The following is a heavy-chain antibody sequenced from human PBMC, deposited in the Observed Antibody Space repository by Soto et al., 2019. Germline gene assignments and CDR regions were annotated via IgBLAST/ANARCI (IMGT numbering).Heavy chain of an antibody. J-gene: IGHJ6*02. CDR2: IIPIFGTA. D-gene: IGHD2-2*01. Sequence: QVQLVQSGAEVKKPGSSVKVSCKASGGTFSSYAISWVRQAPGQGLEWMGGIIPIFGTANYAQKFQGRVTITADKSTSTAYMELSSLRSEDTAVYYCAIRTYCSSTSGYVGGGSYGMDVWGQGTTVTVSS. CDR3: AIRTYCSSTSGYVGGGSYGMDV. CDR1: GGTFSSYA. V-gene: IGHV1-69*06.